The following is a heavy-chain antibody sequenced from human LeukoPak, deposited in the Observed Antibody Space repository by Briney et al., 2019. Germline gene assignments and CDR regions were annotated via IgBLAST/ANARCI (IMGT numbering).Heavy chain of an antibody. CDR3: ARSSANWPFDY. D-gene: IGHD1-1*01. CDR2: IRNKANGYTT. J-gene: IGHJ4*02. Sequence: GGSLRLSCAASGFTFSDHYMDWVRQAPGKGLEWVVRIRNKANGYTTEYAASVKGRFTISRDDSKNSLYLQMNSLKTEDTAVYYCARSSANWPFDYWGQGTLVTVSS. CDR1: GFTFSDHY. V-gene: IGHV3-72*01.